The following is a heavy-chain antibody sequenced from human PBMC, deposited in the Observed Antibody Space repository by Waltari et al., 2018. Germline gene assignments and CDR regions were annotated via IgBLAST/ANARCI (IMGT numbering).Heavy chain of an antibody. J-gene: IGHJ4*02. CDR2: VNPNSGST. CDR3: ARSGSTLIWGVAE. Sequence: QVQLVQSGAEVRKPGASVKVSCKASGYTFTDFYIHWVRQDPGQGLEWMGMVNPNSGSTSYAQKLQDRVTMTRDMSTNTVYMELSSLRSEDTAVDYCARSGSTLIWGVAEWGQGTLVTVSS. D-gene: IGHD3-10*01. CDR1: GYTFTDFY. V-gene: IGHV1-46*04.